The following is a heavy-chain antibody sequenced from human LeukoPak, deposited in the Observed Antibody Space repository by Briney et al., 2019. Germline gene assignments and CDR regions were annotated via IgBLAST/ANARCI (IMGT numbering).Heavy chain of an antibody. CDR3: ARDRLIIAAAGTRIYYGMDV. D-gene: IGHD6-13*01. V-gene: IGHV4-59*01. J-gene: IGHJ6*02. CDR1: GGSISSYY. Sequence: SETLSLTCTVSGGSISSYYWSWIRQPPGKGLEWIGYIYYSGSTYYNPSLKSRVTISVDTSKNQFSLKLSSVTAADTAVYYCARDRLIIAAAGTRIYYGMDVWGQGTTVTVSS. CDR2: IYYSGST.